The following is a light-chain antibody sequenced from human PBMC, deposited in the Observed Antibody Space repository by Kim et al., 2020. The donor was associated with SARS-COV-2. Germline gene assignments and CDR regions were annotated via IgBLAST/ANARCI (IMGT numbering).Light chain of an antibody. CDR3: SSHRSSSTLVV. V-gene: IGLV2-14*03. Sequence: QSITISCTGTSSDVGGYNYVSWYQQHPDKAPKLIIYDVIYRPSGVSNRFSGSKSGNTAYLTIYGLQAEDEADYYCSSHRSSSTLVVFGGGTQLTVL. J-gene: IGLJ2*01. CDR1: SSDVGGYNY. CDR2: DVI.